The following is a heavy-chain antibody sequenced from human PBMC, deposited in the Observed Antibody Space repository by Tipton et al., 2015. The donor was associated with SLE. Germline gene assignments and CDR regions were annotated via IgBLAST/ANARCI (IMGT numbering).Heavy chain of an antibody. V-gene: IGHV4-39*07. D-gene: IGHD6-6*01. J-gene: IGHJ2*01. CDR1: GGSISSSSYY. Sequence: TLSLTCTVSGGSISSSSYYWGWIRQPPGKGLEWIGSISYSGSTFYNPSLKSRVTISLDTSKNQFSLKLTSVTAADTADTAVYYCARETSEGYFDLWGRGTLVTVSS. CDR3: ARETSEGYFDL. CDR2: ISYSGST.